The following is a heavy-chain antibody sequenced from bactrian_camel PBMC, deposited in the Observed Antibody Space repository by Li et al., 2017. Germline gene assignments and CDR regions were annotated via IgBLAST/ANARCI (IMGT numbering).Heavy chain of an antibody. CDR1: RFTASTGC. Sequence: VQLVESGGGSVQPGGSLTLSCVASRFTASTGCMGWFRQPAGKEREPVATIDSDYSTTYANSVKGRFAISRDNTKGMVYLQMNSLQSEDTAHYYCATGGSWFEYWGQGTQVTVS. CDR3: ATGGSWFEY. D-gene: IGHD7*01. J-gene: IGHJ4*01. CDR2: IDSDYST. V-gene: IGHV3S53*01.